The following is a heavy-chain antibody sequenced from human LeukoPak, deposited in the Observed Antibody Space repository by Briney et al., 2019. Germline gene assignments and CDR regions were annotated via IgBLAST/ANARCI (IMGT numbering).Heavy chain of an antibody. CDR1: GGSISSYY. V-gene: IGHV4-4*07. CDR3: ARMGGFLEWLFGYMDV. J-gene: IGHJ6*03. CDR2: IYTSGST. Sequence: SETRSLTCTVSGGSISSYYWSWIRQPAGKGLEWIGRIYTSGSTNYNPSLKSRVTMSVDTSKNQFSLKLSSVTAATTAVYYCARMGGFLEWLFGYMDVWGKGTTVTVSS. D-gene: IGHD3-3*01.